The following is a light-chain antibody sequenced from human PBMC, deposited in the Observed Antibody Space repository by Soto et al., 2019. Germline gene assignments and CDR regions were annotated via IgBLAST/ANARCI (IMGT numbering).Light chain of an antibody. CDR3: QQYKSSST. V-gene: IGKV1-5*03. J-gene: IGKJ1*01. CDR1: ESISIR. CDR2: KAS. Sequence: DIQMTQSPSTLSASLGDTVTITCRASESISIRLAWYQQKPGKGPSLLINKASSIESEIPSRFSGSGSGTEFTLTITSLQPDDFGVYYCQQYKSSSTFGQGTKVDIK.